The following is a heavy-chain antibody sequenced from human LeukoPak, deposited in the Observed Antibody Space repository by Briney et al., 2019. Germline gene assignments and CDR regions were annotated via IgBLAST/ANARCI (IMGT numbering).Heavy chain of an antibody. D-gene: IGHD3-10*01. CDR3: ARDSITMVRGPPYFGY. Sequence: ASVKVSCKASGYTFTSYAMNWVRQAPGQGLEWMGWINPNSGGTNYAQKFQGRVTMTRDTSISTAYMELSRLRSDDTAVYYCARDSITMVRGPPYFGYWGQGTLVTVSS. CDR2: INPNSGGT. CDR1: GYTFTSYA. J-gene: IGHJ4*02. V-gene: IGHV1-2*02.